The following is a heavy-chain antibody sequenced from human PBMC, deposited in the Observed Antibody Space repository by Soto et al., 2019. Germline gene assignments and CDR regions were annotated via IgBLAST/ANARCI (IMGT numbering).Heavy chain of an antibody. CDR3: ARVRGMYSSGWYDAFDI. CDR2: ISSSSSTI. CDR1: GFTFSSYS. V-gene: IGHV3-48*02. Sequence: GGSLRLSCAASGFTFSSYSMNWVHQAPGKGLEWVSYISSSSSTIYYADSVKGRFTISRDNAKNSLYLQMNSLRDEDTAVYYCARVRGMYSSGWYDAFDIWGQGTMVTVSS. J-gene: IGHJ3*02. D-gene: IGHD6-19*01.